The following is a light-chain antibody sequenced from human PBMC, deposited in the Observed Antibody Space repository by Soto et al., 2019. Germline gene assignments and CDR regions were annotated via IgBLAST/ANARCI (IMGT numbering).Light chain of an antibody. CDR2: DAS. CDR1: QSISSW. Sequence: DIQMTQSPSTLSASVGDRVTITCRASQSISSWLAWYQQKPGTAPKLLIYDASSLESGVPSRFSGSGSGTEFTLTISSLRPDDFATYYCQQYNSRITFGQGTRLE. CDR3: QQYNSRIT. J-gene: IGKJ5*01. V-gene: IGKV1-5*01.